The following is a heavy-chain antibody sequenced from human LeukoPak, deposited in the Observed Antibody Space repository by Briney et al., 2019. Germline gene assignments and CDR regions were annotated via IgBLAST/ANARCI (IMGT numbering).Heavy chain of an antibody. CDR1: GFTFSSYW. D-gene: IGHD6-6*01. CDR2: ISPTGSTT. Sequence: GGSLRLSCAASGFTFSSYWMNWARQLPGKGLVWVSRISPTGSTTSYAGSVKGRFTVSRDNAKNTLYLQVNNLRAEDTAVYYCARGPNSNWSGLDFWGQGTLLTVSS. CDR3: ARGPNSNWSGLDF. J-gene: IGHJ4*02. V-gene: IGHV3-74*01.